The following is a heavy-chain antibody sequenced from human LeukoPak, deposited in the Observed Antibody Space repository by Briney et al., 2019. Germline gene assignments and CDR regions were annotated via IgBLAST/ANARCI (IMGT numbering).Heavy chain of an antibody. CDR3: ARDLYSGYDWVGFNI. J-gene: IGHJ3*02. Sequence: ASVKVSCKASGYTFTGYYMHWVRQAPGQGLEWMGWINPNSGGTNYAQKFQGRVTMTRDTSISTAYMELSRLRSDDTAVYYCARDLYSGYDWVGFNIWGQGTVVTVSS. CDR1: GYTFTGYY. CDR2: INPNSGGT. D-gene: IGHD5-12*01. V-gene: IGHV1-2*02.